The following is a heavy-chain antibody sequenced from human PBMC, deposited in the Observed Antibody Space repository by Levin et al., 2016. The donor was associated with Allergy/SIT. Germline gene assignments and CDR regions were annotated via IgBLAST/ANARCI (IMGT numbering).Heavy chain of an antibody. CDR1: GFTFSSYG. CDR3: TRSRHSGSYDWFDP. CDR2: IGYSGTST. V-gene: IGHV3-23*01. D-gene: IGHD1-26*01. Sequence: GESLKISCAASGFTFSSYGMSWVRQAPGKGLEWVSSIGYSGTSTYYADSVKGRFTISRDNAESSVYLQMNSLRAEDTATYFCTRSRHSGSYDWFDPWGQGTPVTVSS. J-gene: IGHJ5*02.